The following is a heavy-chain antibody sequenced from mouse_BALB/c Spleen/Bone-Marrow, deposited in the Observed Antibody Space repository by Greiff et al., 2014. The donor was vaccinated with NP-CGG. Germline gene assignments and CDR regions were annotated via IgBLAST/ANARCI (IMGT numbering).Heavy chain of an antibody. CDR2: TDPSDSYT. J-gene: IGHJ2*01. V-gene: IGHV1S127*01. CDR3: TRDDYGY. Sequence: VKLMESGAELVKPGASVKMSCKASGYTFTSYWMHWVKQRPGQGLEWIGTTDPSDSYTSYNQKFKGKATLTVDTSSSTAYMQLSSLTSEDSAVYYCTRDDYGYWGQGTTLTVSS. D-gene: IGHD2-4*01. CDR1: GYTFTSYW.